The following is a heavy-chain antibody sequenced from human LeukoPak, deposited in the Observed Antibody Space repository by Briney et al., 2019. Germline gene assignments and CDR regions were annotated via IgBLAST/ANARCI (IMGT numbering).Heavy chain of an antibody. CDR2: ISSSSSYI. CDR1: GFTFSSYG. V-gene: IGHV3-21*01. Sequence: GGSLRLSCTASGFTFSSYGMHWVRQAPGKGLEWVSSISSSSSYIYYADSVKGRFTISRDNAKNSLYLQMNSLRAEDTAVYYCASLAGTAMVTGYFDYWGQGTLVTVSS. D-gene: IGHD5-18*01. J-gene: IGHJ4*02. CDR3: ASLAGTAMVTGYFDY.